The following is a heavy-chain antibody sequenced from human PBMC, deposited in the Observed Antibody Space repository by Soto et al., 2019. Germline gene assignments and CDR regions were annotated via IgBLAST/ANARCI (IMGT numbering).Heavy chain of an antibody. CDR1: GFTFSSYA. CDR3: AKLVTGYYIRPNFDY. V-gene: IGHV3-23*01. J-gene: IGHJ4*02. D-gene: IGHD3-9*01. Sequence: VGSLRLSCAASGFTFSSYAMSWVRQAPGKGLEWVSAISGSGGSTYYADSVKGRFTISRDNSKNTLYLQMNSLRAEDTAVYYCAKLVTGYYIRPNFDYWGQGTLVTVSS. CDR2: ISGSGGST.